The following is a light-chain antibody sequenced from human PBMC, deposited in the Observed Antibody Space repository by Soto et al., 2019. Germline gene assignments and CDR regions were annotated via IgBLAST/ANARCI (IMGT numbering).Light chain of an antibody. V-gene: IGKV1-5*01. CDR2: DAS. J-gene: IGKJ1*01. Sequence: DIQMTQSPSTLSGSVGDRVTITCRASQSISTWLAWYQQKPGKAPKLLIYDASSLESGVPSRFSGSGSGTEFTLTISSLQPDDLATYYCQQYNSHSRTFGQGTKVEIK. CDR1: QSISTW. CDR3: QQYNSHSRT.